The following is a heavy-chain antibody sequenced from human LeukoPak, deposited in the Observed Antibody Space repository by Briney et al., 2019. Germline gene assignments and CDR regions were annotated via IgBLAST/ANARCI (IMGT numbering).Heavy chain of an antibody. Sequence: SETLSLTCIVSGGSISSYFWSWIRQPPGKGLEWLGYIYDTGSTNYNPSLKSRVTISVDTSKNQFYLKLNSVTAADTAVYYCARHGSGYTGYDFDYWGQGTLVTVSS. J-gene: IGHJ4*02. V-gene: IGHV4-59*08. CDR1: GGSISSYF. D-gene: IGHD5-12*01. CDR3: ARHGSGYTGYDFDY. CDR2: IYDTGST.